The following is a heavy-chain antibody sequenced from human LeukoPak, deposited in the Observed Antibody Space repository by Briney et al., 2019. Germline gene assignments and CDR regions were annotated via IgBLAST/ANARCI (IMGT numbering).Heavy chain of an antibody. V-gene: IGHV3-30-3*01. CDR3: ARPIDNASGSYYFDY. CDR1: GFTFSYYA. Sequence: GGSLRLSCAASGFTFSYYAMHWVRQAPGKGLEWVAVISYDGSNEYYADSVKGRFTISRDNSKNTLSLQMNTLRPEDTAVYYCARPIDNASGSYYFDYWGQGTLVTVSS. D-gene: IGHD3-10*01. J-gene: IGHJ4*02. CDR2: ISYDGSNE.